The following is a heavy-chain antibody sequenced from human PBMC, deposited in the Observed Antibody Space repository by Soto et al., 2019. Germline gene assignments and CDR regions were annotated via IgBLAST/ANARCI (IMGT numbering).Heavy chain of an antibody. J-gene: IGHJ6*02. CDR2: ISVYNAKT. CDR1: GYTFNNYG. Sequence: QVQLVQSGAEVKKPGASVKVSCKASGYTFNNYGISWVRQAPGQGLEWLGWISVYNAKTRYTQKFQGGVTMTKDTSTSSDYMERRSLRFADTAVYYCARLIVPVGFGERNSHYHGMDVWGQGTTVTVSS. CDR3: ARLIVPVGFGERNSHYHGMDV. V-gene: IGHV1-18*04. D-gene: IGHD3-10*01.